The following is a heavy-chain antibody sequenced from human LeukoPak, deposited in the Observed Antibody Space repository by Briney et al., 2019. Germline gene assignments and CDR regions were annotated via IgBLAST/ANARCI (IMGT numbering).Heavy chain of an antibody. V-gene: IGHV3-23*01. Sequence: GGSPRLSCAASGFTFSSYAMSWVRQAPGKGLEWVSAISGSGGSTYYADSVKGRFTISRDNSKNTLYLQMNSLRAEDTAVYYCAKDVAGDGYPRWFNPWGQGTLVTVSS. CDR3: AKDVAGDGYPRWFNP. CDR2: ISGSGGST. J-gene: IGHJ5*02. CDR1: GFTFSSYA. D-gene: IGHD5-24*01.